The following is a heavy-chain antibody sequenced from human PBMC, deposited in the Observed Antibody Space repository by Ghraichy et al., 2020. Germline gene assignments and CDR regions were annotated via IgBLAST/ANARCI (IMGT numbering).Heavy chain of an antibody. CDR3: AKDRYSSGWYVFLDYYYYYGMDV. D-gene: IGHD6-19*01. CDR1: GFTFSSDA. Sequence: GGSLRLSCTASGFTFSSDAMSWVRQAPGKGLEWVSAISGSGGSTYYADSVKGRFTISRDNSKNTLYLQMNSLRAEDTAVYYCAKDRYSSGWYVFLDYYYYYGMDVWGQGTTVTVSS. CDR2: ISGSGGST. V-gene: IGHV3-23*01. J-gene: IGHJ6*02.